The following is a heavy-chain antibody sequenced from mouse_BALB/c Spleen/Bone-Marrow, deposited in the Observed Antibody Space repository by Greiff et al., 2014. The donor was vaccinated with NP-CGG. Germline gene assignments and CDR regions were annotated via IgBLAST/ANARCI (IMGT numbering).Heavy chain of an antibody. D-gene: IGHD2-10*02. V-gene: IGHV14-4*02. CDR2: IDPENGDT. J-gene: IGHJ2*01. CDR3: NEGYGNYGY. Sequence: VHVKQSGAELVRSGASVKLSCTASGFNIKDYYMHWVKQRPEQGLEWIGWIDPENGDTEYPPKFQGKATMTADTSSNTAYLQLSSLTSEDTAVYYCNEGYGNYGYWGQGTTLTVSS. CDR1: GFNIKDYY.